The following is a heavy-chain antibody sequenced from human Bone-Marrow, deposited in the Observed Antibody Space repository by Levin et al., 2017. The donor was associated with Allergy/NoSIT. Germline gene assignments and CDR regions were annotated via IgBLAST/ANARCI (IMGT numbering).Heavy chain of an antibody. D-gene: IGHD1-7*01. CDR3: ARGGGTGTRPLY. J-gene: IGHJ4*02. Sequence: PGGSLRLSCAASGFTFSISAMSWVRQAPGKGLEWVSGISGSGDSTYYSDSVKGRFTISRDNSKNTLYLQMNSLRAEDTAVYYCARGGGTGTRPLYWGQGTLVTVSS. V-gene: IGHV3-23*01. CDR1: GFTFSISA. CDR2: ISGSGDST.